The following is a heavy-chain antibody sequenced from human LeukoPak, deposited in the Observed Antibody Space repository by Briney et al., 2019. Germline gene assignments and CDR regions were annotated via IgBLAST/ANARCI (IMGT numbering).Heavy chain of an antibody. CDR2: ISYDGSNK. D-gene: IGHD1-14*01. CDR3: AKGYRNFDY. Sequence: PGRSLRLSCAASGFTFSSYGMHWVRQAPGKGLEWVAVISYDGSNKYYADSVKGRFTISRDNSKNTLYLQMNSLRAEDTAVYYCAKGYRNFDYWGQGTLVTVSS. J-gene: IGHJ4*02. CDR1: GFTFSSYG. V-gene: IGHV3-30*18.